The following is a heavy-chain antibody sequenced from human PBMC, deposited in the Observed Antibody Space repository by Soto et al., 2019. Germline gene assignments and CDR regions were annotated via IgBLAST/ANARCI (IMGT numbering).Heavy chain of an antibody. J-gene: IGHJ6*02. D-gene: IGHD1-26*01. Sequence: SLRLSCAASGFTFSIYWMHWVRQAPGEGPVWVSRIDNAGSSARYADSVKGRFTISRDNAKNTVYLQMNSLRAEDTAVYYCTRVGGSVSGMDVWGQGTTVTVSS. V-gene: IGHV3-74*01. CDR3: TRVGGSVSGMDV. CDR1: GFTFSIYW. CDR2: IDNAGSSA.